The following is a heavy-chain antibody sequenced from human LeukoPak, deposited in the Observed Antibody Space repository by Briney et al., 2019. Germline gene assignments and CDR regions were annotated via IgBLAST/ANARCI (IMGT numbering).Heavy chain of an antibody. CDR1: GITFSNYA. J-gene: IGHJ4*02. Sequence: GGSLRLSCAASGITFSNYAMTWVRQAPGKGLVWVSRINSDGSSTSYADSVKGRFTISRDNAKNTLYLQMNSLRAEDTAVYYCARTLNSALDYWGQGTLVTVSS. CDR2: INSDGSST. D-gene: IGHD4-23*01. CDR3: ARTLNSALDY. V-gene: IGHV3-74*01.